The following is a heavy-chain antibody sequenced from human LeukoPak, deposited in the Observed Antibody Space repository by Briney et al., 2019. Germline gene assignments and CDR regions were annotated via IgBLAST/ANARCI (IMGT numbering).Heavy chain of an antibody. Sequence: GGSLRLSCAASGFTSSSYSMNWVRQAPGKGLEWVSSISSSSSYIYYADSVKGRFTISRDNAKNSLYLQMNSLRAEDTAVYYCARMDSSGYYSAPYFDYWGQGTLVTVSS. V-gene: IGHV3-21*01. CDR2: ISSSSSYI. CDR1: GFTSSSYS. CDR3: ARMDSSGYYSAPYFDY. D-gene: IGHD3-22*01. J-gene: IGHJ4*02.